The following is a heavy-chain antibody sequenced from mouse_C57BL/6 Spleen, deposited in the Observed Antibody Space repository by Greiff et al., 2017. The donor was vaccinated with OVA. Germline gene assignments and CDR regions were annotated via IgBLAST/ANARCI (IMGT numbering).Heavy chain of an antibody. CDR2: INPYNGGT. CDR3: ARGGVVAHYFDY. Sequence: EVQLQQSGPVLVKPGASVKMSCKASGYTFTDYYMNWVKQSHGKSLEWIGVINPYNGGTSYNQKFKGKATLTVDKSSSTAYMELNSLTSEDSAVNYCARGGVVAHYFDYWGQGTTLTVSS. CDR1: GYTFTDYY. J-gene: IGHJ2*01. D-gene: IGHD1-1*01. V-gene: IGHV1-19*01.